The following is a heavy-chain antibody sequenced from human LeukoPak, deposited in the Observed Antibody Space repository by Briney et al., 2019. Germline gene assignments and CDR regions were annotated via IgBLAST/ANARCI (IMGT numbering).Heavy chain of an antibody. Sequence: GRSLRLSCAASGFTFSSYAMSWVRQAPGKGLEWVSAISGSGGSTYYADSVKGRFTISRDNSKNTLYLQMNSLRAEDTAVYYCAKDFYYDSHAFDIWGQGTMVTVSS. CDR3: AKDFYYDSHAFDI. CDR1: GFTFSSYA. J-gene: IGHJ3*02. D-gene: IGHD3-22*01. V-gene: IGHV3-23*01. CDR2: ISGSGGST.